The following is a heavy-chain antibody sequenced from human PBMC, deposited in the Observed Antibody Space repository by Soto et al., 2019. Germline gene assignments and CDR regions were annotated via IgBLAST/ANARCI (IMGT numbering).Heavy chain of an antibody. D-gene: IGHD3-10*01. CDR3: AIGYGSGSYPLYY. CDR1: GGSISSYY. J-gene: IGHJ4*02. CDR2: IYYSGST. Sequence: PSETLSLTCTVSGGSISSYYWSWIRQPPGKGLEWIGYIYYSGSTNYNPSLKSRVTISVDTSKNQFSLKLSSVTAADTAVYYCAIGYGSGSYPLYYWGQGTLVTVSS. V-gene: IGHV4-59*01.